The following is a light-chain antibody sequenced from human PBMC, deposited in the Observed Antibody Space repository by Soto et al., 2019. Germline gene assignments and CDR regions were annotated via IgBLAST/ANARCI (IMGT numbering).Light chain of an antibody. Sequence: EVVMTQSPATLSVSPGERATLSGRASQTILSNLAWYQRKPGQAPRILLYGASTRDTGIPARFSGGGAGTECTLTISSLQSEDVAVDYCQQYNNWPITFGQGTRLEIK. CDR3: QQYNNWPIT. CDR2: GAS. J-gene: IGKJ5*01. CDR1: QTILSN. V-gene: IGKV3-15*01.